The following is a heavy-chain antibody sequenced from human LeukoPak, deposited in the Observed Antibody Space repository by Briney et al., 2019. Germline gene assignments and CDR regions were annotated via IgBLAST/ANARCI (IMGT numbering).Heavy chain of an antibody. V-gene: IGHV4-34*01. CDR2: INHSGST. J-gene: IGHJ6*03. Sequence: PSETLSLTCAVYGGSFSGYYWSWIRQPPGKGLEWIGEINHSGSTNYNPSLKSRVTISVDTSKNQLSLKLSSVTAADTAVYYCARGGGYCSSTSCYRPSCYMDVWGKGTTVTVSS. CDR3: ARGGGYCSSTSCYRPSCYMDV. D-gene: IGHD2-2*02. CDR1: GGSFSGYY.